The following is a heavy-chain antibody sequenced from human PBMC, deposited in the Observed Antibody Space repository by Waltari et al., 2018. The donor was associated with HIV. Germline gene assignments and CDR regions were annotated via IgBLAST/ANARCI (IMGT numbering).Heavy chain of an antibody. Sequence: QVQLRQWGAGLLKPSETLSLTCAIYGGPFSGYYWNWIRQPPGKGLEWIGEINPSGGTNYNPSLKSRVTISADTSKNQFSLKMSSVTAADTAMYYCATGRVFGVIISWGQGTLVTVSS. CDR1: GGPFSGYY. V-gene: IGHV4-34*01. D-gene: IGHD3-3*01. CDR3: ATGRVFGVIIS. CDR2: INPSGGT. J-gene: IGHJ5*02.